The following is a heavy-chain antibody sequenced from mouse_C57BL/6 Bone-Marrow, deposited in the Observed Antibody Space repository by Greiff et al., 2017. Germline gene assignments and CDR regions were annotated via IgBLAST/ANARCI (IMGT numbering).Heavy chain of an antibody. J-gene: IGHJ2*01. Sequence: QVQLQQPGAELVKPGASVKLSCKASGYTFTSYWMQWVKQRPGQGLEWIGEIDPSDSYTNYNQKFKGKATLTVDTSSSTAYMQLSSLTSEDSAVYYCARESDNGSSLDDWGQGTTLTVAS. CDR3: ARESDNGSSLDD. CDR1: GYTFTSYW. CDR2: IDPSDSYT. V-gene: IGHV1-50*01. D-gene: IGHD1-1*01.